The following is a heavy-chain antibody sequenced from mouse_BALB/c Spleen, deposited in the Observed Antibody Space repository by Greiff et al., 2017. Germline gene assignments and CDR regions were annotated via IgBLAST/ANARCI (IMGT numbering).Heavy chain of an antibody. D-gene: IGHD2-2*01. V-gene: IGHV1S41*01. CDR2: IAPGSGST. CDR3: ARKGYDGAWFAY. Sequence: DLVKPGASVKLSCKASGYTFTSYWINWIKQRPGQGLEWIGRIAPGSGSTYYNEMFKGKATLTVDTSSSTAYIQLSSLSSEDSAVYFCARKGYDGAWFAYWGQGTLVTVSA. J-gene: IGHJ3*01. CDR1: GYTFTSYW.